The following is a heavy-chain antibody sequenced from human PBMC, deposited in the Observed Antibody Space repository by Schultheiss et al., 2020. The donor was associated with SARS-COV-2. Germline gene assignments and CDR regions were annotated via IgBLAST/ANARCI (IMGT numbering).Heavy chain of an antibody. CDR1: GFTFSSYS. Sequence: GGSLRLSCAASGFTFSSYSMNWVRQAPGKGLEWVSYISSSSSYIYYADSVKGRFTISRDNAKNSLYLQMNSLRAEDTAVYYCARPNSGSYYAFDIWGQGTTVTVSS. J-gene: IGHJ6*02. CDR3: ARPNSGSYYAFDI. CDR2: ISSSSSYI. D-gene: IGHD1-26*01. V-gene: IGHV3-21*05.